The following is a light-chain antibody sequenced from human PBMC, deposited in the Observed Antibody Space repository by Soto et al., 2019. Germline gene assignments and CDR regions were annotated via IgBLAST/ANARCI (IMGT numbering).Light chain of an antibody. CDR3: QQYNNWPPIT. J-gene: IGKJ5*01. CDR1: QSVSIK. CDR2: DTS. Sequence: EIVMTQSPATLSVSPGESATLSCRGSQSVSIKLAWYQQKPGQAPRLLIYDTSTRATGIPARFSGSGSGTEFTLTISSLQSEDFAVYYCQQYNNWPPITCGQGTRLEIK. V-gene: IGKV3-15*01.